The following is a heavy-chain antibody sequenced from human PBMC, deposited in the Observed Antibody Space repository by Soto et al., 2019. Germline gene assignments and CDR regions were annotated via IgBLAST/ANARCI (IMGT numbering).Heavy chain of an antibody. Sequence: AGGSLRLSCAASGFTFSSYGMHWVRQAPGKGLEWVAVISYDGSNKYYADSVKGRFTISRDNSKNTLYLQMNSLRAEDTAVYYCAKASGWIDYWGQGTLVTVSS. CDR2: ISYDGSNK. CDR3: AKASGWIDY. CDR1: GFTFSSYG. J-gene: IGHJ4*02. D-gene: IGHD6-19*01. V-gene: IGHV3-30*18.